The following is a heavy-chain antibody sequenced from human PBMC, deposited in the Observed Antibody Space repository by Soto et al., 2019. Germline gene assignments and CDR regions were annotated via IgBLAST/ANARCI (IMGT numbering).Heavy chain of an antibody. CDR2: INPSGGST. D-gene: IGHD2-15*01. V-gene: IGHV1-46*01. Sequence: GESLTVSCKGSGYTFTSYYMHWVRQAHGQGLEWMGIINPSGGSTSYAQKFQGRVTMTRDTSTSTVYMELSSLRSEDTAVYYCAGTPTPYCSGGSCYSDWFDPWGQGTLVTVSS. J-gene: IGHJ5*02. CDR1: GYTFTSYY. CDR3: AGTPTPYCSGGSCYSDWFDP.